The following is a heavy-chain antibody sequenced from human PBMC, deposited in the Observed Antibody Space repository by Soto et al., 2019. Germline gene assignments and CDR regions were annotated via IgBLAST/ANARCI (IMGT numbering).Heavy chain of an antibody. D-gene: IGHD6-19*01. CDR2: IYSGGST. Sequence: GGSLRLSCAASGFTVSSNYMSWVRQAPGKGLEWVSVIYSGGSTYYADSVKGRFTISRDNSENTLYLQMNSLRAEDTAVYYCARVQGVAGNRYYYNYDMDVWGQGTTGTVSS. J-gene: IGHJ6*02. V-gene: IGHV3-53*01. CDR1: GFTVSSNY. CDR3: ARVQGVAGNRYYYNYDMDV.